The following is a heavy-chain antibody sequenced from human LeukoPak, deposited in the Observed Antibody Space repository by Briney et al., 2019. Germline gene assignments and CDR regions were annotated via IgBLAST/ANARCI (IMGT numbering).Heavy chain of an antibody. V-gene: IGHV1-3*01. CDR1: GYTFTSYA. CDR3: ARGRGDYGLFDY. D-gene: IGHD4-17*01. CDR2: INAGNGNT. J-gene: IGHJ4*02. Sequence: GASVKVSCMASGYTFTSYAMHWVRQAPGQRLEWMGWINAGNGNTKYSQKFQGRVTITRDTSASTAYMELSSLRSEDTAVYYCARGRGDYGLFDYWGQGTLVTVSS.